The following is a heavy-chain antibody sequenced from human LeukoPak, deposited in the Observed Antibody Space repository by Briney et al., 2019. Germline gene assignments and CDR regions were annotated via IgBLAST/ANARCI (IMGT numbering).Heavy chain of an antibody. V-gene: IGHV3-72*01. CDR1: GFTFSDHY. CDR2: TRNKANSYTT. J-gene: IGHJ4*02. CDR3: ARNEYGDYGLDY. D-gene: IGHD4-17*01. Sequence: GGSLRLSCAASGFTFSDHYMGWVRQAPGKGLEWVGRTRNKANSYTTEYAASVKGRFTISRDDSKNSLSLQMNSLKTEDTAVYYCARNEYGDYGLDYWGQGTLVTVSS.